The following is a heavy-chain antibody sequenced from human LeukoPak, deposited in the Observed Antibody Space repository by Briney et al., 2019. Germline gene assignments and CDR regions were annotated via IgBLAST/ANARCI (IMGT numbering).Heavy chain of an antibody. Sequence: GGSLRLSCAASGFTFSSYSMYWVRQAPGKGLEWVSSISSSSSYTYYADSVKGRFTISRDNAKNSLYLQMNSLRAEDTAVYYCARSIDSSSWTLWGQGTLVTVSS. CDR3: ARSIDSSSWTL. CDR1: GFTFSSYS. CDR2: ISSSSSYT. J-gene: IGHJ4*02. V-gene: IGHV3-21*01. D-gene: IGHD6-13*01.